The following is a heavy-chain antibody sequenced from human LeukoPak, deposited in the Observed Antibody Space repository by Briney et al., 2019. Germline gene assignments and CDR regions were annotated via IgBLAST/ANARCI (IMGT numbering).Heavy chain of an antibody. CDR2: ISSSSSNI. V-gene: IGHV3-48*02. J-gene: IGHJ6*02. CDR1: GFTFSTYS. CDR3: ARDQPQGYYYYGMDV. Sequence: GGSLRLSCAASGFTFSTYSMNWVRQAPGTGLEWVSYISSSSSNIYYADSVKGRFTISRDNAKNSLYPQMNSLRDEDTAVYYCARDQPQGYYYYGMDVWGQGTTVTVS.